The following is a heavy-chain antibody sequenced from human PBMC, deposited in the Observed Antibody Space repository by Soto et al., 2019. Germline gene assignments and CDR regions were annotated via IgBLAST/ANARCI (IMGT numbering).Heavy chain of an antibody. CDR2: ISYDGSNK. Sequence: GGSLRLSCAASGFTFSSYGMHWVRQAPGKGLEWVAVISYDGSNKYYADSVKGRFTISRDNSKNTLYLQMNSLRAEDTAVYYCAKDLESPKWRVGSGYLGYWGQGTLVTVSS. D-gene: IGHD3-3*01. CDR1: GFTFSSYG. V-gene: IGHV3-30*18. J-gene: IGHJ4*02. CDR3: AKDLESPKWRVGSGYLGY.